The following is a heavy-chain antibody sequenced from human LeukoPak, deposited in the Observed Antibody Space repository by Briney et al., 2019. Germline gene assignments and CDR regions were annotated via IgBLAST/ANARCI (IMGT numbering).Heavy chain of an antibody. CDR1: GYTFTDYY. V-gene: IGHV1-2*02. J-gene: IGHJ5*02. D-gene: IGHD3-10*01. CDR2: INPNSGGS. Sequence: GASVKVSCKASGYTFTDYYIHWVRQAPGQGLEWMGWINPNSGGSNSAQRFQGRVTMTRDTSISTAYMELSRLRSDDTAVYYCARDKGGLLLWFETEPTRFDPWGQGTLVTVSS. CDR3: ARDKGGLLLWFETEPTRFDP.